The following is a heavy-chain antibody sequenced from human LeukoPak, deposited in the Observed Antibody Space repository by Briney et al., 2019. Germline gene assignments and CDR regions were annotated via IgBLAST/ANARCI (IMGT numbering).Heavy chain of an antibody. D-gene: IGHD4-17*01. CDR2: IMPLFGTA. CDR1: GYTFTSYD. V-gene: IGHV1-69*05. CDR3: ARDVHGDYGSGWFDP. J-gene: IGHJ5*02. Sequence: SVKVSCKASGYTFTSYDINWVRQATGQGLEWLGGIMPLFGTAGYAQKFQGRVTITKDESTRTVYLELTSLTSDDTAVYYCARDVHGDYGSGWFDPWGQGTLVSVSS.